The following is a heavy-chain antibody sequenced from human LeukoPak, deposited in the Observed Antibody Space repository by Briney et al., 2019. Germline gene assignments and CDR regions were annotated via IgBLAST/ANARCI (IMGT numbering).Heavy chain of an antibody. D-gene: IGHD3-10*01. J-gene: IGHJ5*02. V-gene: IGHV4-34*01. CDR3: ARMGSGSYSPNWFDP. Sequence: SETLSLTCAVYGGSFSGYYWSWIRQPPGKGLEWIGEINHSGSTNYNPSLKSRVTISVDTSKNQFSLKLSSVTAADTAVYYCARMGSGSYSPNWFDPWGQGTLVTISS. CDR2: INHSGST. CDR1: GGSFSGYY.